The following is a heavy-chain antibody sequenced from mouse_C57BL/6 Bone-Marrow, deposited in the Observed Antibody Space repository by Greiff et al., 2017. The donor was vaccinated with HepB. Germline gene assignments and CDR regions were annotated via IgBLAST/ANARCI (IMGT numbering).Heavy chain of an antibody. D-gene: IGHD2-3*01. CDR3: ARSLSYDGYYYYAMDY. V-gene: IGHV7-3*01. J-gene: IGHJ4*01. CDR1: GFTFTDYY. CDR2: IRNKANGYTT. Sequence: EVKLVESGGGLVQPGGSLSLSCAASGFTFTDYYMSWVRQPPGKALEWLGFIRNKANGYTTEYSASVKGRFTISRDNSQSILYLQMNALRAADSATYDCARSLSYDGYYYYAMDYWGQGTSVTVAS.